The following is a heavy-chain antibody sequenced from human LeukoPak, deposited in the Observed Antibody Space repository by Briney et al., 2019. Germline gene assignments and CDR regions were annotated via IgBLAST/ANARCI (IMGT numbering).Heavy chain of an antibody. J-gene: IGHJ4*02. CDR1: GFTFSSHG. CDR3: ATSHTTAIDY. D-gene: IGHD1-14*01. Sequence: PGGSLRLSCVGSGFTFSSHGMNWVRQAPGKGLEWLSGISGSGGGTYYADSVRGRFTISRDDSKNTLYLLMNSLRAEDTAVYYCATSHTTAIDYWGQGTLVTVSS. V-gene: IGHV3-23*01. CDR2: ISGSGGGT.